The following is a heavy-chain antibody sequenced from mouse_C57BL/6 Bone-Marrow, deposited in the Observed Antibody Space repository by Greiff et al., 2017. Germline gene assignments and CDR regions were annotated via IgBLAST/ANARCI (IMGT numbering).Heavy chain of an antibody. V-gene: IGHV1-81*01. J-gene: IGHJ3*01. CDR2: IYPRSGYT. D-gene: IGHD1-1*01. CDR1: GYTFTSYG. Sequence: VQLQQSGAELARPGASVKLSCKASGYTFTSYGIRWVKQRTGQGLEWIGDIYPRSGYTNYNEKFKGKATLTADKSSSTAYMELRSLTSEDSAVSFCAVAYYSGSSFPAWFAYWGQGTLVTVSA. CDR3: AVAYYSGSSFPAWFAY.